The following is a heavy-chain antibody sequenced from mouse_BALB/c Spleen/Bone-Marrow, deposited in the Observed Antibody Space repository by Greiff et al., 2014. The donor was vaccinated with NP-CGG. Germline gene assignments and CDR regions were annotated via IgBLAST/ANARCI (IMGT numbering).Heavy chain of an antibody. CDR1: GYTFSSYW. CDR3: ARDHFDH. Sequence: VQRVESGAELMKPGASVKISCKATGYTFSSYWIEWIKQRPGHGLEWIGEILPGSVTTNYNGRFKGKATFTADTSSNTAYMQLGSLTSEDSAVYYCARDHFDHWGPGTTLTVSS. CDR2: ILPGSVTT. V-gene: IGHV1-9*01. J-gene: IGHJ2*01.